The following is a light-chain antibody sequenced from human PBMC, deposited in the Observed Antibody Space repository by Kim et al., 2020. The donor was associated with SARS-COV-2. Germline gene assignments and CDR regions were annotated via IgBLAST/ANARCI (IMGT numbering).Light chain of an antibody. CDR3: QQYGNSPRT. J-gene: IGKJ1*01. CDR2: RAS. V-gene: IGKV3-20*01. CDR1: QHINSNK. Sequence: ETELTQSPATLSSSPGERANLSCRASQHINSNKLAWYQQLSGQPPKLVIYRASLRPTGIPDRFSGSGSGTEFALTISRLEPEDFAVYYCQQYGNSPRTFGKGTKVDIK.